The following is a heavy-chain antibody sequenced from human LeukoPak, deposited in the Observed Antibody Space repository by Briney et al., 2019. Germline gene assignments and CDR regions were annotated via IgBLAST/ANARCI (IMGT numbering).Heavy chain of an antibody. Sequence: QAGGSLRLSCAASGFTFSSYDMHWVRQATGKGLEWVSAIGTAGDTYYPGSVKGRFTISRENAKNSLYLQMNSLRAGDTAVYYCARGPSGSYPGYYYYYYMDVWGKGTTVTVSS. D-gene: IGHD1-26*01. CDR1: GFTFSSYD. CDR2: IGTAGDT. J-gene: IGHJ6*03. CDR3: ARGPSGSYPGYYYYYYMDV. V-gene: IGHV3-13*01.